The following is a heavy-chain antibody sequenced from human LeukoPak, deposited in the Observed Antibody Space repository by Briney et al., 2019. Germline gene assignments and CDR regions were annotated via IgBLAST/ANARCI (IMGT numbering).Heavy chain of an antibody. V-gene: IGHV4-59*08. Sequence: SETLSLTCTVSGGPSSDYYWNWIRQPPGKGLDWIGYIYYSGTTNYNPSLKSRVTISFDTSKIQLSLKLSSATAADTAVYYCARAYDTSGYYPEFDSWGQGALVTVSS. J-gene: IGHJ4*02. CDR1: GGPSSDYY. CDR2: IYYSGTT. CDR3: ARAYDTSGYYPEFDS. D-gene: IGHD3-22*01.